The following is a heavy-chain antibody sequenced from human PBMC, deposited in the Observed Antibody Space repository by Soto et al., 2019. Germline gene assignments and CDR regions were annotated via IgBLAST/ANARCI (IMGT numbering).Heavy chain of an antibody. CDR3: TSARSSVEPGGFVEF. D-gene: IGHD2-15*01. Sequence: DVQLEESGGGLVQPGGSLRLSCTASNFFISSSWMSWVRQAPGKGLEWVANIKGDGSVRRYVDSVKGRFTISRDNVKNSVYLQMNSLRADDTAVYYCTSARSSVEPGGFVEFWGQGTLVTVSS. CDR2: IKGDGSVR. CDR1: NFFISSSW. J-gene: IGHJ4*02. V-gene: IGHV3-7*03.